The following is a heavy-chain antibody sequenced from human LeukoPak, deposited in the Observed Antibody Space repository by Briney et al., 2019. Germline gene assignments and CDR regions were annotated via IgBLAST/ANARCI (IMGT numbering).Heavy chain of an antibody. J-gene: IGHJ4*02. CDR1: GDSISSSSYY. CDR3: ARLFY. V-gene: IGHV4-39*01. CDR2: IYYSGAT. Sequence: SGTLSLTCTVSGDSISSSSYYWGWIRQPPGKGLEWIGTIYYSGATYYNPSLRSRVTISVDTSKNQYSLKLTSVTAADTAVYYCARLFYWGQGSLVTVSS.